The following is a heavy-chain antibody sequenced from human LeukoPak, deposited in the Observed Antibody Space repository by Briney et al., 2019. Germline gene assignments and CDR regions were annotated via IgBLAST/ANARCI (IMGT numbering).Heavy chain of an antibody. J-gene: IGHJ4*02. CDR2: IYTSGST. D-gene: IGHD2-15*01. CDR1: GGSISSYY. CDR3: ARDITVAARFDYFDY. V-gene: IGHV4-4*07. Sequence: PSETLSLTCTVSGGSISSYYWSWLRQPAGKGLEWIGRIYTSGSTNYNPSLKSRVTMSVDTSKNQFSLKLSSVTAADTAVYYCARDITVAARFDYFDYWGQGTLVTVSS.